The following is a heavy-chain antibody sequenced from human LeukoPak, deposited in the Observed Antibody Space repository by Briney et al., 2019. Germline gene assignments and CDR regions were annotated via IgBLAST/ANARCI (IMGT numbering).Heavy chain of an antibody. D-gene: IGHD3-10*01. J-gene: IGHJ4*02. CDR1: GGSISSHY. Sequence: PSETLSLTCTVSGGSISSHYWSWIRHPPAKTLEWICYIYYSGSTNYNPSLRSQVTVSVDSSKNQFSLKLNSVTAADTAVYYCARGSGQWGFDSWGQGTLVTVSS. CDR2: IYYSGST. V-gene: IGHV4-59*11. CDR3: ARGSGQWGFDS.